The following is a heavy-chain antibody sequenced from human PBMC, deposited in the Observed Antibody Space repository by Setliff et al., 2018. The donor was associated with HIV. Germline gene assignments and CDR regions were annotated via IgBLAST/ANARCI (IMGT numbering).Heavy chain of an antibody. CDR2: LFYGGST. Sequence: SETLSLTCAVSGYSISSGYYWGWIRQPPGKGLEWIGSLFYGGSTHYTPSLKSRVSISADTSKNQFSLRLSSVTAADTAVYYCARFDDNGYWVDLWGQGTLVTVSS. CDR1: GYSISSGYY. CDR3: ARFDDNGYWVDL. J-gene: IGHJ4*02. V-gene: IGHV4-38-2*01. D-gene: IGHD3-22*01.